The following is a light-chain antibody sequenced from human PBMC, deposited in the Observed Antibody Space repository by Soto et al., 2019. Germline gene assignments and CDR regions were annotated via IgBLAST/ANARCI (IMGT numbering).Light chain of an antibody. CDR3: SSYTSSSTRV. CDR2: EVS. J-gene: IGLJ1*01. Sequence: QSALTQPASVSGSPGQSITISCTGTSSDIGDYNYVSWYQQHPGKAPKLMVFEVSNRPSGVSKRFSGSKSGNTASLTISGLQAEDEADYYCSSYTSSSTRVFGTGTKVTVL. V-gene: IGLV2-14*01. CDR1: SSDIGDYNY.